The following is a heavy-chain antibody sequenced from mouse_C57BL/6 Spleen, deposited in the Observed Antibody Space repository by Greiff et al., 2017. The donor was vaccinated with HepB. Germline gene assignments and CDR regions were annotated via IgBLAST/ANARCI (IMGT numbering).Heavy chain of an antibody. D-gene: IGHD2-1*01. CDR3: ARGDYGNPHWYFDV. V-gene: IGHV1-39*01. J-gene: IGHJ1*03. CDR1: GYSFTDYN. Sequence: VQLKESGPELVKPGASVKISCKASGYSFTDYNMNWVKQSNGKSLEWIGVINPNYGTTSYNQKFKGKATLTVDQSSSTAYMQLNSLTSEVSAVYYCARGDYGNPHWYFDVWGTGTTVTVSS. CDR2: INPNYGTT.